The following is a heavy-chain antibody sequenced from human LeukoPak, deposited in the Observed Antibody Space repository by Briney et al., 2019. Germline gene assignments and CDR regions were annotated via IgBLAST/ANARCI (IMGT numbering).Heavy chain of an antibody. J-gene: IGHJ4*02. CDR2: IIPIFGTA. CDR3: AIRWYSSSSDDY. D-gene: IGHD6-6*01. Sequence: SVTVSCKASGGTFSSYAISWVRQAPGQGLEWMGGIIPIFGTANYAQKFQGRVTITADESTSTAYMELSSLRSEDTAVYYCAIRWYSSSSDDYWGQGTLVTVSS. V-gene: IGHV1-69*13. CDR1: GGTFSSYA.